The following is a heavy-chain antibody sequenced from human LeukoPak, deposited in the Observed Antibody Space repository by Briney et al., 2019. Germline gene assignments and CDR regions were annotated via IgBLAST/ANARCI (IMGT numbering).Heavy chain of an antibody. CDR1: GYTFTSHG. D-gene: IGHD4-17*01. J-gene: IGHJ3*02. Sequence: GASMKVSCKASGYTFTSHGISWVRQAPGQGLEWMGWISAYNGNTNYAQKLQGRVTMTTDTSTSTAYMELRSLRSDDTAVYYCAREIGESLSGAFDIWGQGTMVTVSS. V-gene: IGHV1-18*01. CDR2: ISAYNGNT. CDR3: AREIGESLSGAFDI.